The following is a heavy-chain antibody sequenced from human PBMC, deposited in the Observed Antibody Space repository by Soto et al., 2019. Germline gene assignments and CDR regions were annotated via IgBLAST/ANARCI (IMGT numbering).Heavy chain of an antibody. CDR3: ARGLSSSYRNWFDP. D-gene: IGHD3-22*01. V-gene: IGHV1-18*01. CDR1: GYTFTXYA. CDR2: ISAYSGNT. J-gene: IGHJ5*02. Sequence: ASVKVSCKASGYTFTXYAXHWVRQXPGQGLEWMGWISAYSGNTVYTQRFKGRLTMATDTSTGTAYMELRSLRSDDTAVYYCARGLSSSYRNWFDPWSQGTLVTVSS.